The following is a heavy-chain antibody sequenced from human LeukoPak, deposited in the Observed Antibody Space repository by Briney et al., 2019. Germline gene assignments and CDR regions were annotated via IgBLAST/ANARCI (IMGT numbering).Heavy chain of an antibody. Sequence: PSETLSLTCTVSGGSISSGGYCWSWIRQHPGKGLEWIGYIYYSGSTYYNPSLKSRVTISVDTSKNPFSLKPSSVTAAATAVYYCARVTTVSPSLVYLDYWGQGTLVTVSS. D-gene: IGHD4-17*01. V-gene: IGHV4-31*03. J-gene: IGHJ4*02. CDR1: GGSISSGGYC. CDR2: IYYSGST. CDR3: ARVTTVSPSLVYLDY.